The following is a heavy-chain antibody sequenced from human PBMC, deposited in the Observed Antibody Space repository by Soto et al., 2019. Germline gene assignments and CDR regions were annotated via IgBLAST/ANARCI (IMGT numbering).Heavy chain of an antibody. Sequence: QLVESGGGLVKPGGSLRLSCTASGFSFNDVWMSWVRQAPGRGLEWIGRIKSQADGGTTDYAAPVNGRFSVSRDDSQNRLYLEMSGLIIEDSGIYFCTTRGGHWGQGTRVTVSS. J-gene: IGHJ4*02. CDR3: TTRGGH. CDR1: GFSFNDVW. D-gene: IGHD6-25*01. V-gene: IGHV3-15*05. CDR2: IKSQADGGTT.